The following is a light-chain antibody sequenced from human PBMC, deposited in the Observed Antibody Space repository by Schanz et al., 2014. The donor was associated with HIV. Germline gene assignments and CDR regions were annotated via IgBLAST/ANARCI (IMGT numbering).Light chain of an antibody. CDR3: AAWDDSLSGSWV. V-gene: IGLV2-8*01. CDR1: SRDIGSYNF. CDR2: EVN. Sequence: QSALTQPPSASGSPGQSVTISCTGTSRDIGSYNFVSWYQHHPAEPPKLIIYEVNKRPSGVPDRFSGSKSGTSASLAISGLRSEDEADYYCAAWDDSLSGSWVFGGGTKLTVL. J-gene: IGLJ3*02.